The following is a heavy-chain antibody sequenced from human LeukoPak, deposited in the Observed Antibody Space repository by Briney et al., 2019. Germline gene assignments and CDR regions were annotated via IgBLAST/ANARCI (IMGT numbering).Heavy chain of an antibody. Sequence: GGSLRLSCAASGFTFSSYEMNWVRQAPGQGLDFVSYISSSGSTIYYEDYVKGRFTISRDNAKNSLYLQMNSLRAEDTAVYYCAELGITMIGGVWGKGTTVTISS. CDR3: AELGITMIGGV. D-gene: IGHD3-10*02. CDR1: GFTFSSYE. CDR2: ISSSGSTI. J-gene: IGHJ6*04. V-gene: IGHV3-48*03.